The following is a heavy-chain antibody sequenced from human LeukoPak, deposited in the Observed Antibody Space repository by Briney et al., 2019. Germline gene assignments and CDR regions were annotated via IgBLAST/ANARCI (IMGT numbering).Heavy chain of an antibody. Sequence: GGSLRLSCAASGFTFSSYSMNWVRQAPGKGLEWVSSISSSSSYIYYADSVKGRFTISRDNAKNSRYLQMNSLRAEDTAVYYCASSRRGDKYYFDYWGQGTLVTVSS. J-gene: IGHJ4*02. CDR3: ASSRRGDKYYFDY. CDR2: ISSSSSYI. V-gene: IGHV3-21*01. D-gene: IGHD3-16*01. CDR1: GFTFSSYS.